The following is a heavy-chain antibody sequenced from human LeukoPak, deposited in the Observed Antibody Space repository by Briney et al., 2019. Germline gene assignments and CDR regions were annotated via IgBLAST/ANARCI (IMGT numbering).Heavy chain of an antibody. CDR3: AKDWRASRDYYYGMDV. J-gene: IGHJ6*02. V-gene: IGHV3-30*18. CDR2: ISYDGSNK. CDR1: GFTFSSYG. D-gene: IGHD3-3*01. Sequence: GGSLRLSCAASGFTFSSYGMHWVRQAPGKGLEWVAVISYDGSNKYYADSVKDRFTISRDNSKNTLYLQMNSLRAEDTAVYYCAKDWRASRDYYYGMDVWGQGTTVTVSS.